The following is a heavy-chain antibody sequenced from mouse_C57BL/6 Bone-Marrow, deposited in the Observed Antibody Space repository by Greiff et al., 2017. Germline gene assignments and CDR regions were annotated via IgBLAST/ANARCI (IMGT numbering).Heavy chain of an antibody. CDR3: ASSDDYDMAWFAY. Sequence: VQLQQPGAELVKPGASVKLSCKASGYTFTSYWMHWVKQRPGRGLEWIGRIDPNSGGTKYNEKFKSKATLTVDKSSSTAYMQLCSLTSEDSAVXYCASSDDYDMAWFAYWGQGTLVTVSA. D-gene: IGHD2-4*01. CDR1: GYTFTSYW. CDR2: IDPNSGGT. V-gene: IGHV1-72*01. J-gene: IGHJ3*01.